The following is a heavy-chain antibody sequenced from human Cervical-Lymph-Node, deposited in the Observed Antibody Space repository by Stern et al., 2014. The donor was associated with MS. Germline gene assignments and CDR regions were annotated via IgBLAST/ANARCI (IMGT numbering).Heavy chain of an antibody. J-gene: IGHJ4*02. CDR2: ISSSGSTI. CDR3: ARFNNYSPLDY. D-gene: IGHD4-11*01. Sequence: MQLVESGGGLVKPGGSLRLSCVASGFTFRDYYMTWIRQAPGKGLESISYISSSGSTIPYADSVRCRFTISRDSATNSLYLQMNSLRAEDTAVYYCARFNNYSPLDYWGQGTLVIVSS. CDR1: GFTFRDYY. V-gene: IGHV3-11*01.